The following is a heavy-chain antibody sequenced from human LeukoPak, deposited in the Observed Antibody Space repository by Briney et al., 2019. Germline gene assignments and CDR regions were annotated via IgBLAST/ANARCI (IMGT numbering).Heavy chain of an antibody. Sequence: GGSLRLSCAASGFTFSSYSMNWVRQAPGKGLEWVLSMSSTGSYISYADSVKGRFTISRDNAKNSLYLQMSSLRAEDTAVYYCATVGGSRWYGFSDYWGQGTLVTVSS. J-gene: IGHJ4*02. CDR2: MSSTGSYI. CDR1: GFTFSSYS. D-gene: IGHD6-13*01. V-gene: IGHV3-21*01. CDR3: ATVGGSRWYGFSDY.